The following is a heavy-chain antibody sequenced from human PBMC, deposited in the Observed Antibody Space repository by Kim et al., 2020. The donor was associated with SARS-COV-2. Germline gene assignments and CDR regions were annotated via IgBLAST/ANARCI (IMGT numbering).Heavy chain of an antibody. Sequence: GGSLRLSCAASGFTFSSYAMSWVRQAPGKGLEWVSAISGSGGSTYYADSVKGRFTISRDNSKNTLYLQMNSLRAEDTAVYYCAKLRGYYYYYGMDVWGQATTVTVSS. D-gene: IGHD3-10*01. CDR3: AKLRGYYYYYGMDV. V-gene: IGHV3-23*01. CDR1: GFTFSSYA. CDR2: ISGSGGST. J-gene: IGHJ6*02.